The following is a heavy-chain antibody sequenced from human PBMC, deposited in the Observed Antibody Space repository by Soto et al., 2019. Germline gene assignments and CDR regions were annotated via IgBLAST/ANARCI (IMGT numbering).Heavy chain of an antibody. CDR3: ASFSGATYGDYGGGINY. CDR1: GGSISRSSYY. CDR2: VHYSGNT. D-gene: IGHD4-17*01. J-gene: IGHJ4*02. Sequence: SETLSLTCTVSGGSISRSSYYWGWIRQPPGKGLECIGSVHYSGNTDYNPSLKSRVTISVDTSKNQCSLKLTSVTAADTAVYFCASFSGATYGDYGGGINYWGQGTLVTVS. V-gene: IGHV4-39*01.